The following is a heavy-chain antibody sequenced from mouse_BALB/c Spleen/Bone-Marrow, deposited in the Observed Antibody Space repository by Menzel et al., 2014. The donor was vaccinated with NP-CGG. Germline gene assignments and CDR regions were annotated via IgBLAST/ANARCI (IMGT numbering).Heavy chain of an antibody. D-gene: IGHD1-1*02. J-gene: IGHJ1*01. V-gene: IGHV1-82*01. Sequence: VMLVESGPELVKPGASVKISCRASGYVFSSSWMNWVKQRPGQGLEWIGRIYPGDGNTNYNGKFKGKATLTADTSSSTAYMQISSLTSVDSAVYFCARRRTFITSVVDYFDVWGAGTTVTASS. CDR3: ARRRTFITSVVDYFDV. CDR1: GYVFSSSW. CDR2: IYPGDGNT.